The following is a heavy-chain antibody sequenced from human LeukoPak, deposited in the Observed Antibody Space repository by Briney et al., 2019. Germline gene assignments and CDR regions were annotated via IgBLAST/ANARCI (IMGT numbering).Heavy chain of an antibody. Sequence: PSETLSLTCTVSGYSISSGYYWAWIRQPPGKGLEWIGSIFHTGSTYHNPSLKSRVTISVDTSKNQFSLKLNSVTAADTAVYYCARDPAAAGDNWFDPWGQGTLVTVSS. CDR1: GYSISSGYY. D-gene: IGHD6-13*01. CDR3: ARDPAAAGDNWFDP. J-gene: IGHJ5*02. V-gene: IGHV4-38-2*02. CDR2: IFHTGST.